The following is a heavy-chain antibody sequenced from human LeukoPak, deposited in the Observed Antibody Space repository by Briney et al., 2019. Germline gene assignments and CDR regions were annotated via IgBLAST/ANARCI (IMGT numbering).Heavy chain of an antibody. CDR1: GFTFSSYA. J-gene: IGHJ4*02. D-gene: IGHD7-27*01. V-gene: IGHV3-23*01. Sequence: GGSLRLSCAASGFTFSSYAMSWVRQAPGKGLEWVSHITNSGGHTYYADSVKGRFTISRDKSKNTLFLQMNSLTADDTAAYYCARYWGDLDYWGQGTLVTVSS. CDR3: ARYWGDLDY. CDR2: ITNSGGHT.